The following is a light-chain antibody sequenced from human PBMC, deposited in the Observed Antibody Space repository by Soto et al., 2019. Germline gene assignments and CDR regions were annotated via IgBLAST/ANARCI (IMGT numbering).Light chain of an antibody. CDR1: QSVSSY. CDR3: QQRSNWPPA. Sequence: ESVLTQSPATLSLYPGERATLSCRASQSVSSYLAWYQQKPGQAPRLLIYDASNRATGIPARFSGSGSGTDFTLTISSLEPEDFAVYYCQQRSNWPPAFGQGTKVDIK. J-gene: IGKJ1*01. V-gene: IGKV3-11*01. CDR2: DAS.